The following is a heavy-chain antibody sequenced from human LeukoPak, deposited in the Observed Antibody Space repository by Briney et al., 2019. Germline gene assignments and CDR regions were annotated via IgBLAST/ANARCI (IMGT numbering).Heavy chain of an antibody. D-gene: IGHD6-13*01. CDR2: FSGSGDYT. CDR3: AKRSSSLSGHFDY. V-gene: IGHV3-23*01. Sequence: GGSLRLSCAASGFTFTNYAMGWVRQAPTKGLEWVSAFSGSGDYTDYADSVKGRFTISRDNSKNTLYLQMNSLRAEDMAIYYCAKRSSSLSGHFDYWGHGTLVTVSA. CDR1: GFTFTNYA. J-gene: IGHJ4*03.